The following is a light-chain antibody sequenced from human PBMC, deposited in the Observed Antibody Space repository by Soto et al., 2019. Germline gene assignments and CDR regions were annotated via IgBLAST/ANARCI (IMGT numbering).Light chain of an antibody. Sequence: DIQMTQSPSTLSASVGDRVTITCRAIHSIRYWLAFFQQKARKAPKLLIYEVSRLESGVPSRISGSGSETEFTLTISSLQPDDFATYYCQQYTSYPWTVGQGTKVETK. V-gene: IGKV1-5*03. CDR3: QQYTSYPWT. CDR2: EVS. CDR1: HSIRYW. J-gene: IGKJ1*01.